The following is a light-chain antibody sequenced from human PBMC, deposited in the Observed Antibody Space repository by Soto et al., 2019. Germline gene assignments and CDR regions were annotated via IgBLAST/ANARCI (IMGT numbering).Light chain of an antibody. Sequence: EIVLTQSPATLSLSPGERATLSCRASQSVTSIYLAWYQQKPGQAPRLLIYDVSSRATGIPARFSGSGSGTDFSLTISSLEPEDFAVYYCQQRSNWPPEITFGQGTRLEIK. CDR2: DVS. CDR3: QQRSNWPPEIT. CDR1: QSVTSIY. V-gene: IGKV3D-20*02. J-gene: IGKJ5*01.